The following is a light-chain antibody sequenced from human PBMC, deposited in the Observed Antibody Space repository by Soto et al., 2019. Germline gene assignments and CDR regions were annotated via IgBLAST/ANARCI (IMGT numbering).Light chain of an antibody. CDR2: DVS. V-gene: IGLV2-14*01. Sequence: QSVLTQPASVSGSPGQSITISCTGTSSDVGGYNYVSWYQQHPGKAPKLMIYDVSNRPSGVSNRFSGSKSGNTASLTISGLQAEDEADYYCSSYTSSNTPFGTGTKVTVL. CDR3: SSYTSSNTP. CDR1: SSDVGGYNY. J-gene: IGLJ1*01.